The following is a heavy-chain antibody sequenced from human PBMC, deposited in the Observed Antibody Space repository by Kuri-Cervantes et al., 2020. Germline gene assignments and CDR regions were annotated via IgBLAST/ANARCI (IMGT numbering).Heavy chain of an antibody. CDR3: ARGTYGDYVDY. CDR2: ISYDGSNK. J-gene: IGHJ4*02. V-gene: IGHV3-30*03. D-gene: IGHD4-17*01. CDR1: RFSFSSYG. Sequence: GESLKISCVASRFSFSSYGMHWVRQAPGKGLEWVAVISYDGSNKYYADSVKGRFTISRDNSKNTLYLQMNSLRAEDTAVYYCARGTYGDYVDYWGQGTLVTVSS.